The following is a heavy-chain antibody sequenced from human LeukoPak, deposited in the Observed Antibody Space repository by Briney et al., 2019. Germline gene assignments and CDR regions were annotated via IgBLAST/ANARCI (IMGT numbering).Heavy chain of an antibody. J-gene: IGHJ5*02. D-gene: IGHD6-19*01. CDR1: GFTFDDYA. V-gene: IGHV3-9*01. CDR3: AKDPGRIAVAGNP. Sequence: GGSLRPSCAASGFTFDDYAMHWVRQAPGKGLEWVSGISWNSGSIGYADSVKGRFTISRDNAKNSLYLQMNSLRAEDTALYYCAKDPGRIAVAGNPWGQGTLVTVSS. CDR2: ISWNSGSI.